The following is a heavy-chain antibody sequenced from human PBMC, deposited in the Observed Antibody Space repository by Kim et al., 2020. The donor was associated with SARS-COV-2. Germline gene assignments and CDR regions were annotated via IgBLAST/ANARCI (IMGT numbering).Heavy chain of an antibody. CDR1: GAFFSSDDYY. V-gene: IGHV4-39*01. CDR2: IFSSGTI. Sequence: SETLSLTCTVSGAFFSSDDYYWGWIRQPPGKGLEWIGNIFSSGTIYYNPSLRSRVTISADTSKNQFSLYLSSVTAADTAVYYCARPSLGLEGGSGLQPWGQGIRVRVSS. J-gene: IGHJ1*01. D-gene: IGHD1-1*01. CDR3: ARPSLGLEGGSGLQP.